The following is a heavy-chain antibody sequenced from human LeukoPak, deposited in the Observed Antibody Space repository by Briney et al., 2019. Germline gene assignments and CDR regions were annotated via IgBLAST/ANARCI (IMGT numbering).Heavy chain of an antibody. V-gene: IGHV4-59*08. CDR1: GGSISSYY. CDR2: IYYSGST. J-gene: IGHJ4*02. CDR3: ARLELAVAGFHFDY. Sequence: PSETLSLTCTVSGGSISSYYWSWIRQPPGKGLEWFGYIYYSGSTNYNPSLKSRVTISVDTSKNQFSLKLSSVTAADTAVYYCARLELAVAGFHFDYWGQGTLVTVSS. D-gene: IGHD6-19*01.